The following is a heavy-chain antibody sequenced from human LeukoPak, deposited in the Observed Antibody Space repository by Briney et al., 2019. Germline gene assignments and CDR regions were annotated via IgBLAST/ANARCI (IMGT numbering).Heavy chain of an antibody. D-gene: IGHD6-13*01. CDR3: AVHMGIAAAGTKY. V-gene: IGHV4-39*01. CDR2: IYYSGST. Sequence: PSETLSLTCTVSGGSISSSSYYWGWIRQPPGKGLEWIGSIYYSGSTYYNPSLKSRVTISVDTSKNQFSLKLSSVTAADTAVYYCAVHMGIAAAGTKYWGQGTLVTVSS. J-gene: IGHJ4*02. CDR1: GGSISSSSYY.